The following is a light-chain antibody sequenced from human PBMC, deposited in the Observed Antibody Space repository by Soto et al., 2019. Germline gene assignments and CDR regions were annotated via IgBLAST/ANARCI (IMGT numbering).Light chain of an antibody. V-gene: IGKV3-20*01. CDR3: QQYGNSPRT. J-gene: IGKJ2*01. CDR1: QSVSSNY. Sequence: EIVLTQSPGTLSLSLGERATLSCRASQSVSSNYLAWYQQTPGQAPRLLIYGASSRATGIPDRFTGSGSGTDFTLTISRLEPEDFAVYYCQQYGNSPRTFGQGTKLEIK. CDR2: GAS.